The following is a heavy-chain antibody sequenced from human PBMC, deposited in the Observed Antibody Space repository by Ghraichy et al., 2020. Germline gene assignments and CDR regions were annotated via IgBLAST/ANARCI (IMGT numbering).Heavy chain of an antibody. D-gene: IGHD4-23*01. CDR3: TRDYGGHSGIGGWFDP. J-gene: IGHJ5*02. Sequence: GSLRLSCAASGFTFSGYGMHWVRQAPGKGLEWVANTWHDASKEYYADSVKGRFAISKDFSKNTLYLQMNSVRPEDTAVYYCTRDYGGHSGIGGWFDPWGQGTLVTVSS. V-gene: IGHV3-33*01. CDR2: TWHDASKE. CDR1: GFTFSGYG.